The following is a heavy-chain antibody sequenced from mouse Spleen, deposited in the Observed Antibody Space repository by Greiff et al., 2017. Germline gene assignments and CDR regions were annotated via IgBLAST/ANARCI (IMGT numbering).Heavy chain of an antibody. D-gene: IGHD2-10*02. CDR1: GFTFSSYA. Sequence: EVKVVESGGGLVKPGGSLKLSCAASGFTFSSYAMSWVRQTPEKRLEWVATISSGGSYTYYPDSVKGRFTISRDNAKNTLYLQMSSLRSEDTAMYYCARQGYGNSYLYYFDYWGQGTTLTVSS. V-gene: IGHV5-9-3*01. CDR3: ARQGYGNSYLYYFDY. J-gene: IGHJ2*01. CDR2: ISSGGSYT.